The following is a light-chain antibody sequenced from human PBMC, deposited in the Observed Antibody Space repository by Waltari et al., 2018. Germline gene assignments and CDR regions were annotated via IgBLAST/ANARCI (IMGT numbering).Light chain of an antibody. CDR3: QQYYSYPHT. Sequence: AIRMTQSPSSFSASTGDRVTITCRAGQGISSYLAWYQQKPGKAPKLLIYAASTLQSGVPSRFSGSGSGTDFTLTISCLQSEDFATYYCQQYYSYPHTFGQGTKLEIK. V-gene: IGKV1-8*01. CDR2: AAS. CDR1: QGISSY. J-gene: IGKJ2*01.